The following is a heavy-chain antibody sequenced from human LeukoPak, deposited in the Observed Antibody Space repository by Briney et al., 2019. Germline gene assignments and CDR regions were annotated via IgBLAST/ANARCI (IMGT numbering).Heavy chain of an antibody. CDR2: IYYSGRT. Sequence: SETLSLTCTVSGGSISSSGYYWGWIRQPPGKGLEWIGSIYYSGRTYYNPSLKSRVTISVDTSRNQFSLKLSSVTAADTAVYYCARHEIRIYYGSGTLIWFDPWGQGTLVTVSS. V-gene: IGHV4-39*01. CDR3: ARHEIRIYYGSGTLIWFDP. J-gene: IGHJ5*02. D-gene: IGHD3-10*01. CDR1: GGSISSSGYY.